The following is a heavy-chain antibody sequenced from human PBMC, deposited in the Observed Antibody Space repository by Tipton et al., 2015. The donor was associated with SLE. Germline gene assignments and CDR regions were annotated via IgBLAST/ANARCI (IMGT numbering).Heavy chain of an antibody. CDR2: IYSSGST. D-gene: IGHD5-18*01. V-gene: IGHV4-61*09. CDR3: ARGGYSHY. J-gene: IGHJ4*02. Sequence: LRLSCTVSGGSISSGSYYWSWIRQPAGKGLEWIGYIYSSGSTNYNPSLKSRVTISVDTSKNQFSLKLSSVTAADTAVYYCARGGYSHYWGQGTLVTVSS. CDR1: GGSISSGSYY.